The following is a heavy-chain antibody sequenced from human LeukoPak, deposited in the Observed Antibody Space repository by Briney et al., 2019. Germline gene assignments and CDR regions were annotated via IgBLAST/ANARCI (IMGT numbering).Heavy chain of an antibody. J-gene: IGHJ5*02. V-gene: IGHV1-18*04. Sequence: ASVKVSCKASGYTLSSYHISWVRQAPGQGLEWMGWISGYNGNTNYAQKLQGRVTMTTDTSTSTVYMEVRSLRSDDTAVYYCTREVVSSGHNWFDPWGQGTPVTVSS. D-gene: IGHD3-22*01. CDR1: GYTLSSYH. CDR3: TREVVSSGHNWFDP. CDR2: ISGYNGNT.